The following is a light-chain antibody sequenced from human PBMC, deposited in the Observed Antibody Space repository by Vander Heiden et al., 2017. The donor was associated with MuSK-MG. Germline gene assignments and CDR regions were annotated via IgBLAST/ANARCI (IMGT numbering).Light chain of an antibody. Sequence: EIVLTQSPATLSLSPGERATLSCRASQSVTSYLAWYQQKPGQPPRLLIYHAAYRATGIPARFSDSGYGLDFPLTISSLECEYFAVYYCQQPSNSPRRTFGQGTKVXIK. CDR1: QSVTSY. J-gene: IGKJ1*01. V-gene: IGKV3-11*01. CDR2: HAA. CDR3: QQPSNSPRRT.